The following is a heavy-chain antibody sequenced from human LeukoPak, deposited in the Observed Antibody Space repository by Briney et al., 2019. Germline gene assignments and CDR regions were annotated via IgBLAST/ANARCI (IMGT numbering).Heavy chain of an antibody. CDR1: GFTFSSYG. CDR2: IWYDGSNK. V-gene: IGHV3-33*01. Sequence: GRSLRLSCAASGFTFSSYGMHWVRQAPGKGLEWVAVIWYDGSNKYYADSVKGRFTISRDNAKNSLYLQMNSLRAEDTAVYYCARDPPSFWGQGTLVTVSS. J-gene: IGHJ4*02. CDR3: ARDPPSF.